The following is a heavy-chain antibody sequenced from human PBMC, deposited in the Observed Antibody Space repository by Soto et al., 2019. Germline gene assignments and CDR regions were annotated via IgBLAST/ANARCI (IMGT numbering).Heavy chain of an antibody. J-gene: IGHJ5*02. CDR2: IWYDGSNK. CDR3: ARDPGTYGDYVNWFDP. CDR1: GFTFSSYG. D-gene: IGHD4-17*01. Sequence: QVQLLESGGGVVQPGRSLRLSCAASGFTFSSYGMHWVRQAPGKGLEWVAVIWYDGSNKYYADSVKGRFTISRDNSKNTLYLQMNSLRAEDTAVYYCARDPGTYGDYVNWFDPWGQGTLVTVSS. V-gene: IGHV3-33*01.